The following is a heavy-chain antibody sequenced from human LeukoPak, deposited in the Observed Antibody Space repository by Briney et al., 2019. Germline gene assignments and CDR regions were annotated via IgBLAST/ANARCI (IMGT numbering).Heavy chain of an antibody. V-gene: IGHV3-33*01. Sequence: GGSLRLSCAASGFTFSSSGMHWVRQAPGKGLEWVAVIWSDGSDTHYADSVKGRFTISRDSSKNTLFLQMNSLRAEDTAVYYCARDRGSRWYGPIDYWGQGTLVTVSS. CDR2: IWSDGSDT. CDR1: GFTFSSSG. CDR3: ARDRGSRWYGPIDY. J-gene: IGHJ4*02. D-gene: IGHD6-13*01.